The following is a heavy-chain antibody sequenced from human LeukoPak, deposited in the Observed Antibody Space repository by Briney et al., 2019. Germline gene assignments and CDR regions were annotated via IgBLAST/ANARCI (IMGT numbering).Heavy chain of an antibody. V-gene: IGHV3-23*01. D-gene: IGHD1-7*01. CDR2: ISGSGCST. J-gene: IGHJ6*02. CDR1: GFTFSSYA. Sequence: PGGSLRLSCAASGFTFSSYAMSWVRQAPGKGLEWVSAISGSGCSTYYADSVKGRFTISRDNSKNTLYLQMNSLRAEDTAVYYCAKDRGWGVAGTWAYYYYGMDVWGQGTTVTVSS. CDR3: AKDRGWGVAGTWAYYYYGMDV.